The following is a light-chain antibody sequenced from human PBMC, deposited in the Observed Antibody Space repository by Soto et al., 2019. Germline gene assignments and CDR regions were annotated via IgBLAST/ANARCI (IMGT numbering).Light chain of an antibody. CDR3: HPYSNWPLT. V-gene: IGKV3-15*01. CDR1: QSVRKN. Sequence: EIVMTQSPATLSVSPGERATLSCRPSQSVRKNLAWYQHKPGQVPRLLIYDASNRATGVPVRFSGSGSETEFTLTISSLQSEDFHVYYCHPYSNWPLTLAGGTKVDIK. CDR2: DAS. J-gene: IGKJ4*01.